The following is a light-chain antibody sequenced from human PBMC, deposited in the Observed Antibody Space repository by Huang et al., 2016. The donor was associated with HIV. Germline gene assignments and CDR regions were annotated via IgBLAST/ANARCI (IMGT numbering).Light chain of an antibody. CDR2: AAS. CDR3: HRYNIAPT. J-gene: IGKJ5*01. Sequence: DIQMTQSPSSLSASVGDRVTFTCRASQDIGNYLAWYQQKPGKVPKLLIYAASTLPSGVPSRFSGSASGTDFTLTISSLQPEDVATYFCHRYNIAPTFGQGTRLEIK. CDR1: QDIGNY. V-gene: IGKV1-27*01.